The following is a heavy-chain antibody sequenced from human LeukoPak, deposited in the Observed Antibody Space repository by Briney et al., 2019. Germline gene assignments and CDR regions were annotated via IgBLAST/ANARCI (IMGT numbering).Heavy chain of an antibody. CDR3: ARALGYCSSTSCRYDYYYGMDV. Sequence: SETLSLTCTVSGGSISSGGYYWSWIRQHPGKGLEWIGYIYYSGSTYYNPSLKSRVTISVDTSKNQFSLKLSSVTAADTAVYYCARALGYCSSTSCRYDYYYGMDVWGQGTTVTVSS. D-gene: IGHD2-2*01. CDR1: GGSISSGGYY. J-gene: IGHJ6*02. CDR2: IYYSGST. V-gene: IGHV4-31*03.